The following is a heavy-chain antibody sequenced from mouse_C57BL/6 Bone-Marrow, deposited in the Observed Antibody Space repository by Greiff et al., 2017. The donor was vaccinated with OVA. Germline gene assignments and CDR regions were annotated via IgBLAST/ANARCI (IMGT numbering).Heavy chain of an antibody. J-gene: IGHJ4*01. Sequence: QVQPKQSGAELVKPGASVKLSCKASGYTFTEYTIHWVKQRSGQGLEWIGWFYPGSGSIKYNEKFKDKATLTADKSSSTVYMELSRLTSEDSAVYFCARHEEDPNYDYDEDAMDYWGQGTSVTVSS. CDR2: FYPGSGSI. D-gene: IGHD2-4*01. CDR3: ARHEEDPNYDYDEDAMDY. V-gene: IGHV1-62-2*01. CDR1: GYTFTEYT.